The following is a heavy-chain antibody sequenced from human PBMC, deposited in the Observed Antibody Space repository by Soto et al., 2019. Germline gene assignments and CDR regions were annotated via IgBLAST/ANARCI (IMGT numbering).Heavy chain of an antibody. J-gene: IGHJ4*01. V-gene: IGHV3-23*01. Sequence: PGGSLRLSCAATGFTLRTNGMSWFRQAPGKGLEWVSSILGSGGDTYYADSLKGRFTISRDNSKNTLYLQLNSLGAEDTALYYCAGHGGYSYLGHGTLVTVSS. CDR2: ILGSGGDT. CDR1: GFTLRTNG. D-gene: IGHD2-15*01. CDR3: AGHGGYSY.